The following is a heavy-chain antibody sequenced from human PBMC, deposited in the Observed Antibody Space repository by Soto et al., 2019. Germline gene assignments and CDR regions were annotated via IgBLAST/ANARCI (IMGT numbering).Heavy chain of an antibody. CDR3: ASSRRDYDILTGYYSQGFDY. CDR1: GGSISSSSYY. CDR2: IYYSGST. D-gene: IGHD3-9*01. Sequence: PSETLSLTCTVSGGSISSSSYYWGWIRQPPXKGLEWIGSIYYSGSTYYNPSLKSRVTISVDTSKNQFSLKLSSVTAADTAVYYCASSRRDYDILTGYYSQGFDYWGQGPLVTVSS. V-gene: IGHV4-39*01. J-gene: IGHJ4*02.